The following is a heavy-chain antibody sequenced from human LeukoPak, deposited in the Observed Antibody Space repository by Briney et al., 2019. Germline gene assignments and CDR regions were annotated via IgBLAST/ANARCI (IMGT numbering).Heavy chain of an antibody. J-gene: IGHJ5*02. V-gene: IGHV4-34*01. D-gene: IGHD3-10*01. CDR1: GGSFSGYY. CDR3: ARVLRSYYYGSGSLGDWFDP. CDR2: INHSGST. Sequence: SETLSLTCTVYGGSFSGYYWSWIRQPPGKGLEWIGEINHSGSTNYNPSLKSRVTISVDTSKNQFSLKLSSVTAADTAVYYCARVLRSYYYGSGSLGDWFDPWGQGTLVTVSS.